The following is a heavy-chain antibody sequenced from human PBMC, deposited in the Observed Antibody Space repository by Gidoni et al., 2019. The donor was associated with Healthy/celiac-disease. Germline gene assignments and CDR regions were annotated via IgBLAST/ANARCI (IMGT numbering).Heavy chain of an antibody. V-gene: IGHV3-72*01. J-gene: IGHJ6*02. CDR2: TRNKANSYTT. CDR1: GFTFSDHY. D-gene: IGHD1-26*01. Sequence: EVQLVESGGGLVQPGGSLRLSCAASGFTFSDHYMDWVRQAPGKGLEWVGRTRNKANSYTTEYAASVKGRFTISRDDSKNSLYLQMNSLKTEDTAVYYCARVVGATGNYYYYGMDVWGQGTTVTVSS. CDR3: ARVVGATGNYYYYGMDV.